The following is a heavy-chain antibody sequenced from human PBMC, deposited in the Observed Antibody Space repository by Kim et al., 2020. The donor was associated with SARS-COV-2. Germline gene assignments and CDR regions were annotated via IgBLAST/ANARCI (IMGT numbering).Heavy chain of an antibody. CDR3: ARIPDIVATRKGSYYYYGMDV. D-gene: IGHD5-12*01. J-gene: IGHJ6*02. Sequence: GGSLRLSCAASGFTFSSYWMHWVRQAPGKGLVWVSRINSDGSSTSYADSVKGRFTISRDNAKNTLYLQMNSLRAEDTAVYYCARIPDIVATRKGSYYYYGMDVWGQGTTVTVSS. CDR1: GFTFSSYW. V-gene: IGHV3-74*01. CDR2: INSDGSST.